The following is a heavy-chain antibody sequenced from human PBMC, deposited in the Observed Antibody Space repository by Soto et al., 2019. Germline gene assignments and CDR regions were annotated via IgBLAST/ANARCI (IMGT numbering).Heavy chain of an antibody. CDR1: GFTFSSYS. J-gene: IGHJ4*02. CDR2: ISSSSSYI. V-gene: IGHV3-21*01. Sequence: EVQLVESGGGLVKPGGSLRLSCAASGFTFSSYSTNWVRQAPGKGLEWVSSISSSSSYIYYADSVKGRFTISRDNAKNSLYLQMNSLRAEETAVYYCALIASAGRADYWGQGTLVTVSS. D-gene: IGHD6-13*01. CDR3: ALIASAGRADY.